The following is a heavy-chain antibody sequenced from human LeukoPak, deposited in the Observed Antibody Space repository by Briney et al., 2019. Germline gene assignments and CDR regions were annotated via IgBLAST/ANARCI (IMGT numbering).Heavy chain of an antibody. J-gene: IGHJ4*02. V-gene: IGHV4-4*07. CDR1: GDSISSYY. CDR3: ARGPPRDFDY. CDR2: IHPSGST. Sequence: PSETLSLTCTVSGDSISSYYWSWVRQPAGKGLEWIGRIHPSGSTNYNPSLKSRVTLSVDTSKNQFSLKLSSVTAADTAVYYCARGPPRDFDYWGRGTLVTVSS.